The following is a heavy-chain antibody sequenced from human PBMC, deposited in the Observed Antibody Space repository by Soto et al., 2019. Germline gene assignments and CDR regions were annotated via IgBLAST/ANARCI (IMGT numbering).Heavy chain of an antibody. V-gene: IGHV6-1*01. J-gene: IGHJ5*02. CDR3: ARGELELSFYGWFDP. D-gene: IGHD1-7*01. Sequence: SQTLSLTCVVSGDSVSSNSAAWNWIRQSPSRGLEWLGRTYYRSKWYNDYAVSVKSRITINPDTSKNQFSLQLNSVTPEDTAVYYCARGELELSFYGWFDPWGQGXLVTVSS. CDR2: TYYRSKWYN. CDR1: GDSVSSNSAA.